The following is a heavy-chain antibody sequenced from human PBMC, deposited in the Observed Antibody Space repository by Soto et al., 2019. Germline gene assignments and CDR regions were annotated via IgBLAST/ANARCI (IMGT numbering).Heavy chain of an antibody. J-gene: IGHJ6*02. CDR1: GYRFTDYY. CDR2: IKPSTGGA. D-gene: IGHD1-26*01. CDR3: ARGAPSHYYFFAHDV. V-gene: IGHV1-2*02. Sequence: QAHLVQSGAEVKKPGASVKVSCRAFGYRFTDYYLHWVRQAPGQGLDWMGWIKPSTGGASYAEKFQAGVIMTSDTSMNTVYMEMSNLTSDDTALYFCARGAPSHYYFFAHDVWGPGTPVTVSS.